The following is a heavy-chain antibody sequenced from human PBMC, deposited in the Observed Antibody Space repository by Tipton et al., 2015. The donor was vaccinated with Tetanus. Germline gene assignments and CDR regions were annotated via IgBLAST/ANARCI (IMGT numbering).Heavy chain of an antibody. J-gene: IGHJ5*02. D-gene: IGHD3-10*01. CDR3: ARHGCATSYSWFAP. Sequence: QSGAEVKKPGESLNISWKASGYNFATFWIGWVRQKPGKGLEWMGIIYPGDSSVRYSPTFQGQVTISADRSTTTAYLQWDRLKVSDTAMYFCARHGCATSYSWFAPWGQGTQVTVSS. CDR2: IYPGDSSV. CDR1: GYNFATFW. V-gene: IGHV5-51*01.